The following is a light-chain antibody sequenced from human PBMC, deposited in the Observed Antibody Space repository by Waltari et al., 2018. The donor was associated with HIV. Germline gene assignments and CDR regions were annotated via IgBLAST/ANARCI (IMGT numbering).Light chain of an antibody. Sequence: EIVMTQSPATLSVSPGERATLPCRASQSVSSNLAWYEQKPGQPPRLLIYGASTRATGIPARFRGSASGTEFTLTISSLQSEDFAVYYCQQYNNWAPWTFGQGTKVEIK. J-gene: IGKJ1*01. CDR1: QSVSSN. V-gene: IGKV3-15*01. CDR3: QQYNNWAPWT. CDR2: GAS.